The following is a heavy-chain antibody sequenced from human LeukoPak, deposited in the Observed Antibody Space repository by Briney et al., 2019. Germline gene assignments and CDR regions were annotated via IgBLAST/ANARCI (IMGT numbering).Heavy chain of an antibody. CDR2: IYYSGST. D-gene: IGHD3-22*01. CDR3: ARRAYDSSGYLDY. Sequence: SETLSLTCTVSGGSISSYYWSWIRHPPGKGLEWIGYIYYSGSTNYNPSLKSRVTISVDTSKNQFSLKLSSVTAADTAVYYCARRAYDSSGYLDYWGQGTLVTVSS. CDR1: GGSISSYY. J-gene: IGHJ4*02. V-gene: IGHV4-59*08.